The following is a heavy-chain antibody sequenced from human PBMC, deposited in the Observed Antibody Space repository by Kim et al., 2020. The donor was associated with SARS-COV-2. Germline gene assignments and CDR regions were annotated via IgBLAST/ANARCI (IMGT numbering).Heavy chain of an antibody. CDR3: ARGYYYDSSGYYGMDV. Sequence: LKSRVTISVDTSKNQFSLKLSSVTAADTAVYYCARGYYYDSSGYYGMDVWGQGTTVTVSS. V-gene: IGHV4-34*01. D-gene: IGHD3-22*01. J-gene: IGHJ6*02.